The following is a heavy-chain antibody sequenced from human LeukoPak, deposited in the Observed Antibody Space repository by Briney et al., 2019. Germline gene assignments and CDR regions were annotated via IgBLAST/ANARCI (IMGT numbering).Heavy chain of an antibody. J-gene: IGHJ5*02. D-gene: IGHD3-3*01. Sequence: PLETLSLTCTVSGGSISSSSYYWGWIRQPPGKGLEWIGSIYYSGSTYYNPSLKSRVTISVDTSKNQFSLKLSSVTAADTAVYYCARREWVGGWFDPWGQGTLVTVSS. V-gene: IGHV4-39*01. CDR2: IYYSGST. CDR1: GGSISSSSYY. CDR3: ARREWVGGWFDP.